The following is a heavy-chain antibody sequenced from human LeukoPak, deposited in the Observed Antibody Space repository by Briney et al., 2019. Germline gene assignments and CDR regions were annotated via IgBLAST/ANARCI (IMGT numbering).Heavy chain of an antibody. CDR2: ISSSSSYI. J-gene: IGHJ4*02. D-gene: IGHD3-22*01. Sequence: PGGSLRLSCAASGFTFSSYSMNWVRQAPGKGLEWVSSISSSSSYIYYADSVKGRFTISRDNAKNSLYLQMNSLRAVDTAVYYCARDPGIYDSSGPNDYWGQGTLVTVSS. CDR1: GFTFSSYS. CDR3: ARDPGIYDSSGPNDY. V-gene: IGHV3-21*01.